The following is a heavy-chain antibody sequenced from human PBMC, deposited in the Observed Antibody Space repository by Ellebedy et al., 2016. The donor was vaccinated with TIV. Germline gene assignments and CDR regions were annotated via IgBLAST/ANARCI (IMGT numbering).Heavy chain of an antibody. D-gene: IGHD4-23*01. CDR1: GYTFTSYG. CDR2: ISGYNGNT. V-gene: IGHV1-18*01. J-gene: IGHJ4*02. CDR3: ARPAADPVGGRNPFDY. Sequence: ASVKVSXKASGYTFTSYGISWVRQAPGQGLEWMGWISGYNGNTHYAQNLQGRVTMTTDTSTTTAYMELRSLTSDDTAVYYCARPAADPVGGRNPFDYWGQGTLVTVSS.